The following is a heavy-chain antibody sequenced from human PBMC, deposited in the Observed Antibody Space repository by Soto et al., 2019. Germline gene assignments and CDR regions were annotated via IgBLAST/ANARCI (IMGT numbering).Heavy chain of an antibody. V-gene: IGHV3-66*01. CDR1: GFIVSGTY. CDR3: AREPRYCRGGSCSITGDAYDI. CDR2: ISNRGDT. Sequence: GGSLRLSCTASGFIVSGTYVNLVRQAPGKGLEWVSVISNRGDTHYADSVRGRFSLSRDISDNTLHLQMNNLRVEDTAVYYCAREPRYCRGGSCSITGDAYDIWGQGTMVTVSS. J-gene: IGHJ3*02. D-gene: IGHD2-15*01.